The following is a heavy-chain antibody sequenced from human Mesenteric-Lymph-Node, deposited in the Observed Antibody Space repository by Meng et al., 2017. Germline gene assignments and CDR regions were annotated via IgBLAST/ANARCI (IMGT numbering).Heavy chain of an antibody. V-gene: IGHV4-39*07. CDR3: ASGLGYCSGGSCYSGPSPDY. J-gene: IGHJ4*02. D-gene: IGHD2-15*01. CDR2: IYYSGST. CDR1: GGSISSSSYY. Sequence: ESLKISCTVSGGSISSSSYYWGWIRQPPGKGLEWIGSIYYSGSTYYNPSLKSRVTISVDTSKNQFSLKLSSVTAADTAVYYCASGLGYCSGGSCYSGPSPDYWGQGTLVTVSS.